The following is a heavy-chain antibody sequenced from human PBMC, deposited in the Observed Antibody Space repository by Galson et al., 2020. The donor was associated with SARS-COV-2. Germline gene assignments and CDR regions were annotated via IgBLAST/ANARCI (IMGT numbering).Heavy chain of an antibody. CDR1: GGSITNYY. Sequence: SETLSLTCTVSGGSITNYYWSWIRQPPGKGLEWIGYIHSNGNTDYNPSLKSRVTISVDTANNQFSLKLNSVTATDTAVYYCARHIREGTYCLQYWGQGTLVTVSS. V-gene: IGHV4-59*08. CDR2: IHSNGNT. J-gene: IGHJ1*01. CDR3: ARHIREGTYCLQY. D-gene: IGHD1-26*01.